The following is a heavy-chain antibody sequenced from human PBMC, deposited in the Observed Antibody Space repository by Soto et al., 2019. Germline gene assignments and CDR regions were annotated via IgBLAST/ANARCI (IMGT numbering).Heavy chain of an antibody. V-gene: IGHV3-30-3*01. J-gene: IGHJ4*02. D-gene: IGHD5-18*01. CDR2: ISYDGSNK. CDR3: ARPPGPWIQLSLFDY. CDR1: GFTFSSYA. Sequence: QVQLVESGGGVVQPGRSLRLSCAASGFTFSSYAMHWVRQAPGKGLEWVAVISYDGSNKYYADSVKGRFTISRDNSKNTLYLQMNSLRAEDTAVYYCARPPGPWIQLSLFDYWGQGTLVTVSS.